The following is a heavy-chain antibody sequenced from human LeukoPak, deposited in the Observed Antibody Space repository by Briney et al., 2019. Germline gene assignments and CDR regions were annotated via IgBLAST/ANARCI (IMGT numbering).Heavy chain of an antibody. Sequence: PSETLSLTCTVSGGSISGYYWSWIWQPPGKGLEWIGYISYSGSTNHNPSLKSRVSISVDTSKNQFSLNLNSVTAADTAVFYCARHGSGWSFDYWGLGTLVTVSS. V-gene: IGHV4-59*08. CDR1: GGSISGYY. J-gene: IGHJ4*02. CDR2: ISYSGST. D-gene: IGHD6-19*01. CDR3: ARHGSGWSFDY.